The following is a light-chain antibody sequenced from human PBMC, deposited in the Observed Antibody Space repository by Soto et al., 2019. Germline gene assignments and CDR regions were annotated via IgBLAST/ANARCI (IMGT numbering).Light chain of an antibody. CDR2: GAS. V-gene: IGKV3-20*01. J-gene: IGKJ2*01. CDR3: QQYGSSPRT. Sequence: EIVLTQSPGTLSLSPGERATLSCRASQSVSSSYLAWYQQKPGQAPRLLIYGASSRATGIPDRFSGSGSGTDFTLTISRREPEDVAVYYFQQYGSSPRTFGQGTKLEIK. CDR1: QSVSSSY.